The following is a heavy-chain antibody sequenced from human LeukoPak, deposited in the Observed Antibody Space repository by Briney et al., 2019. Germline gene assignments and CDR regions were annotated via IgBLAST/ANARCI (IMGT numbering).Heavy chain of an antibody. D-gene: IGHD6-13*01. Sequence: GGSLRLSCAASGFTFSSYEMNWVRQAPGEGLEWVSVISGSGSTTYYADSVKGRFTISRDNSKNTLSLQMNSLRAEDTAVYYCATSFGPVIAAAGTGADWGQGTLVTVSS. J-gene: IGHJ4*02. V-gene: IGHV3-23*01. CDR3: ATSFGPVIAAAGTGAD. CDR1: GFTFSSYE. CDR2: ISGSGSTT.